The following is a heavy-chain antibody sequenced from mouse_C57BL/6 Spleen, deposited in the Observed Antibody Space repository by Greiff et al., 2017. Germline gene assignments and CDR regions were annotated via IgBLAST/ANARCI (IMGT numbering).Heavy chain of an antibody. CDR3: ARSTGFDY. CDR2: IYPRDGST. CDR1: GYTFTSYD. V-gene: IGHV1-85*01. D-gene: IGHD4-1*01. Sequence: VQLQQSGPELVKPGASVKLSCKASGYTFTSYDINWVKQRPGQGLEWIGWIYPRDGSTTYNEKFKGKATLTVDTSSSTAYMELHSLTSEDSSVYFCARSTGFDYWGQGTTLTVSS. J-gene: IGHJ2*01.